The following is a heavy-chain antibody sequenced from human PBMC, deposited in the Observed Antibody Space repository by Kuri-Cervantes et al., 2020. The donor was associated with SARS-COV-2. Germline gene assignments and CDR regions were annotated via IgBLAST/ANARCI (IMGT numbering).Heavy chain of an antibody. J-gene: IGHJ5*02. D-gene: IGHD6-19*01. V-gene: IGHV4-39*01. CDR2: IYYSGST. CDR3: ARLTGYSSGWYWASWWFDP. Sequence: GSLRLSCTVSGGSISSSSYYWGWIRQPPGKGLEWIGSIYYSGSTYYNPSLKSRVTISVDTSKNQFSLKLSSVTAADTAVYYCARLTGYSSGWYWASWWFDPRGQGTLVTVSS. CDR1: GGSISSSSYY.